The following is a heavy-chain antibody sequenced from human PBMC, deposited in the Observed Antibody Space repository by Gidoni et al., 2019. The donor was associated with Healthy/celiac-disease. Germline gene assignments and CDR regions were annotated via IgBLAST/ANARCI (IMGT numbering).Heavy chain of an antibody. Sequence: EVQLVESGGGLVTPGGSLRLSCAASGFTFSSYSMNWVRQAPGKGLEGVSSISSSSSYIYYADSVKGRFTISRDNAKNSLYLQMNSLRAEDTAVYYCARGGGKNSYGLYYFDYWGQGTLVTVSS. CDR2: ISSSSSYI. CDR1: GFTFSSYS. CDR3: ARGGGKNSYGLYYFDY. D-gene: IGHD5-18*01. V-gene: IGHV3-21*01. J-gene: IGHJ4*02.